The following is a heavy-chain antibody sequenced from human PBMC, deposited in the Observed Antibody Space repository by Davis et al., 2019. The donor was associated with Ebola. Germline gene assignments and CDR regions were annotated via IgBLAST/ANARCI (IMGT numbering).Heavy chain of an antibody. CDR1: GGSISSYY. CDR2: IYYSGST. J-gene: IGHJ5*02. Sequence: MPSETLSLTCTVSGGSISSYYWSWIRQPPGKGLEWIGYIYYSGSTYYNPSLKSRVTISVDTSKNQFSLKLSSVTAADTAVYYCARGEVRFLEWLTWWFDPWGQGTLVTVSS. V-gene: IGHV4-59*12. CDR3: ARGEVRFLEWLTWWFDP. D-gene: IGHD3-3*01.